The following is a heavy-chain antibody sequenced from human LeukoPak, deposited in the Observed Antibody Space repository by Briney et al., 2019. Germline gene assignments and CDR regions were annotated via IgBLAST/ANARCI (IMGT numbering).Heavy chain of an antibody. CDR1: GFTVSSNY. J-gene: IGHJ6*03. V-gene: IGHV3-48*01. CDR2: ISSSSSTI. CDR3: AVAHYYYYMDV. Sequence: GGSLRLSCTVSGFTVSSNYMTWVRQAPGKGLEWVSYISSSSSTIYYADSVRGRFTISRDNAKNSLSLQMNSLGAEDTAVYYCAVAHYYYYMDVWGKGTTVTVSS.